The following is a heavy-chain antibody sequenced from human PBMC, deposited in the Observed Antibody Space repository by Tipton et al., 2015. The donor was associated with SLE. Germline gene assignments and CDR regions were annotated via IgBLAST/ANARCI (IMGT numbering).Heavy chain of an antibody. CDR1: GFTFSTYP. CDR2: ISKDGGYT. Sequence: SLRLSCAASGFTFSTYPLHWVRQAPGKGLEWMTPISKDGGYTFYTDSVKGRFTISRDNSKNTLYLQMTSLRAEDTAVYYCAREECDYSNFCYMDVWGKGTTVTVSS. V-gene: IGHV3-30*04. D-gene: IGHD4-11*01. CDR3: AREECDYSNFCYMDV. J-gene: IGHJ6*03.